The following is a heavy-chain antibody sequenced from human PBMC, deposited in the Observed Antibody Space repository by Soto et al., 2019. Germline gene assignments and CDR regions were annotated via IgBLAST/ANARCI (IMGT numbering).Heavy chain of an antibody. CDR1: GYTFTSYG. J-gene: IGHJ4*02. D-gene: IGHD2-15*01. CDR3: ARDVAAYCSGGSCYSVSFDY. Sequence: QVELVQCGAEVKKPGASVKVSCKASGYTFTSYGISWVRQAPGQGLEWMGWISAYNGNTNYAQKLQGRVTMTTDTSTSTAYMELRSLRSDDTAVYYCARDVAAYCSGGSCYSVSFDYWGQGTLVTVSS. CDR2: ISAYNGNT. V-gene: IGHV1-18*01.